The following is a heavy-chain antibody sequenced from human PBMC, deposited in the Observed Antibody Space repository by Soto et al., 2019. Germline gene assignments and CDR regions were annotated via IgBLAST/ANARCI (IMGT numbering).Heavy chain of an antibody. CDR1: GFTFSSYA. CDR3: AKLVGYSYGLRIDY. CDR2: ISGSGGST. D-gene: IGHD5-18*01. V-gene: IGHV3-23*01. J-gene: IGHJ4*02. Sequence: PGGSLRLSCAASGFTFSSYAMSWVRQAPGKGLEWVSAISGSGGSTYYADSVKGRFTISRDNSKNTLYLQMNSLRAEDTAVYYSAKLVGYSYGLRIDYWGQGTLVTVSS.